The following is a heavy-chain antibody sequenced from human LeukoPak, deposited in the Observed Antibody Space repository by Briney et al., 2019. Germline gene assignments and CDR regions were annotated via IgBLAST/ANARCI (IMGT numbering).Heavy chain of an antibody. CDR3: AGTRRYCSGGSCYNWFDP. CDR2: IYASGST. CDR1: GGSISSDIFY. Sequence: SETLSLTCTVSGGSISSDIFYWSWIRQPAGKGLEWIGHIYASGSTTYNSSLKSRVAISIDTSKNQFSLQLTSVTAADTAVYYCAGTRRYCSGGSCYNWFDPWGQGTLVTVSS. D-gene: IGHD2-15*01. J-gene: IGHJ5*02. V-gene: IGHV4-61*09.